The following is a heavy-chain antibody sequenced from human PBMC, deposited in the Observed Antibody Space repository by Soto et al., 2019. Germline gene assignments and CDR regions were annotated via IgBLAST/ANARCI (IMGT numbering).Heavy chain of an antibody. J-gene: IGHJ6*02. V-gene: IGHV6-1*01. CDR2: TYYRSKWYN. CDR3: ARDSAEIAAVPYYYYGMDV. CDR1: GDSVSSNSAA. Sequence: PSQTLSLTCAISGDSVSSNSAAWNWIRQSPSRGLEWLGRTYYRSKWYNDYAVSVKSRITINPDTSKNQFSLQLNSVTPEDTAVYYCARDSAEIAAVPYYYYGMDVWGQGITVTVSS. D-gene: IGHD6-13*01.